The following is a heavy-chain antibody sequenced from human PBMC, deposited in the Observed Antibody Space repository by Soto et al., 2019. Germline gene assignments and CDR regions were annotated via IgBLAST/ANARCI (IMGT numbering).Heavy chain of an antibody. CDR2: ISYDGSNK. CDR1: GFTFSSYG. V-gene: IGHV3-30*03. CDR3: ATTRGYSNYVGSLDY. J-gene: IGHJ4*02. Sequence: QAGGSLRLSCAASGFTFSSYGMHWVRQAPGKGLEWVAVISYDGSNKYYADSVKGRFTISRDNSKNTLYLQMNSLRAEDTAVYYCATTRGYSNYVGSLDYWGQGTLVTVSS. D-gene: IGHD4-4*01.